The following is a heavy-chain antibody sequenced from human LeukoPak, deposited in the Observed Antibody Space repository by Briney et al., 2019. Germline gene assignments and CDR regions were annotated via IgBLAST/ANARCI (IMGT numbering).Heavy chain of an antibody. CDR3: ARLMGAGYSGYVE. D-gene: IGHD5-12*01. CDR1: GYTFTSYY. Sequence: ASVKVSCKASGYTFTSYYIHWVRQAPGQGLEWMGWINPNSGGTNYAQKFQGRVTMTRDTFINTAYLELSRVTSDDTAVYYCARLMGAGYSGYVEWGQGTLVTVSS. J-gene: IGHJ4*02. V-gene: IGHV1-2*02. CDR2: INPNSGGT.